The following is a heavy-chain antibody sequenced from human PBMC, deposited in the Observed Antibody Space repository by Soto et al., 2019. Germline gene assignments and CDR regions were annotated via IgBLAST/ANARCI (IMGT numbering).Heavy chain of an antibody. CDR2: INHSGST. J-gene: IGHJ6*03. V-gene: IGHV4-34*01. D-gene: IGHD1-26*01. CDR1: GGSFSGYY. Sequence: QVQLQQWGAGLLKPSETLSLTCAVYGGSFSGYYWSWIRQPPGKGLEWIGEINHSGSTNYNPSRKSRVTITVDTAKKQFSLKLSSVTAADTAVYYCARGTRGAATPPSYYYYRDVWGKGTTVTVS. CDR3: ARGTRGAATPPSYYYYRDV.